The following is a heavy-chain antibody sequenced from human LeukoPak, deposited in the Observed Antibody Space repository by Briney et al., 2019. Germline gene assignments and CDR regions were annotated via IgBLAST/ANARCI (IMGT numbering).Heavy chain of an antibody. D-gene: IGHD5-18*01. CDR2: ISSSGSTI. J-gene: IGHJ4*02. Sequence: GGSLRLSCAASGFTFSDYYMSWIRQAPGKGLEWVSYISSSGSTIYYADSVKGRFTISRDNAKNSLYLQMNSLRAEDTAVYYCARDTDTAMAGQYYFDYWGQGTLVTVSS. CDR1: GFTFSDYY. V-gene: IGHV3-11*01. CDR3: ARDTDTAMAGQYYFDY.